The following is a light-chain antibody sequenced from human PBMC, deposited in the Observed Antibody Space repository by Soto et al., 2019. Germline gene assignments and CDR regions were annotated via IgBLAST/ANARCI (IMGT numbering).Light chain of an antibody. Sequence: QAVVTQPPSVSGTPGLRVNISCSGGSSNIGKDTVNWYQQLPGTAPKLLMFNDDKRPSGVPDRFSGSRSGTSASLAISGLQSDDEAVYFCSTWDDSLNGWVFGGGTKLTVL. CDR1: SSNIGKDT. J-gene: IGLJ3*02. CDR2: NDD. V-gene: IGLV1-44*01. CDR3: STWDDSLNGWV.